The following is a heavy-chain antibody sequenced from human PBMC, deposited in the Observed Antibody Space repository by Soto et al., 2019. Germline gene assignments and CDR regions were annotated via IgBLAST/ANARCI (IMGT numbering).Heavy chain of an antibody. CDR2: ISGSGGST. V-gene: IGHV3-23*01. CDR3: AKMSRGLVISTSYYFDY. D-gene: IGHD3-9*01. Sequence: GGSLRLSCAASGFTLSSYAMSWVRQAPGKGLEWVSAISGSGGSTYYADSVKGRFTISRDNSKNTLYLQMNSLRAEDTAVYYCAKMSRGLVISTSYYFDYWGQGTLVTVSS. J-gene: IGHJ4*02. CDR1: GFTLSSYA.